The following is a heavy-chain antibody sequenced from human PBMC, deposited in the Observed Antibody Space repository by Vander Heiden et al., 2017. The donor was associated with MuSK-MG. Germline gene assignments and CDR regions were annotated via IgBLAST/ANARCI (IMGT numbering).Heavy chain of an antibody. CDR1: GGSFSGYY. J-gene: IGHJ4*02. CDR2: INHSGRT. CDR3: ARGRCSGGSGPRVVFDY. D-gene: IGHD2-15*01. V-gene: IGHV4-34*01. Sequence: QVQLQQWGAGLLKPSETLSLTCAVYGGSFSGYYWSWIRQPPGKGLEWIGEINHSGRTNYNPSLKRRVTISVDTSKNQFSLKLSSVTAANTAVDYCARGRCSGGSGPRVVFDYWGQGTMVTVSS.